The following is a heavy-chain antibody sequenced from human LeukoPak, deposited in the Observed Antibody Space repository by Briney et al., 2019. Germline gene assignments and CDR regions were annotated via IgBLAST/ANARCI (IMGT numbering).Heavy chain of an antibody. J-gene: IGHJ4*02. D-gene: IGHD4/OR15-4a*01. Sequence: GGSLRLSCAASGFTFSGYSMNWVRQAPGKGLEWVSFISSSSSSIYYADSVKGRFTISRDNAKNSLFLQMNSLRAEDTAVYYCARDMVVTDYWGQGTLVTVSS. CDR2: ISSSSSSI. CDR1: GFTFSGYS. CDR3: ARDMVVTDY. V-gene: IGHV3-21*01.